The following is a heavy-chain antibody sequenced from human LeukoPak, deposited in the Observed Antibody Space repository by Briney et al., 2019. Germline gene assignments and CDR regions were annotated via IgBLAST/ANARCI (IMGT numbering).Heavy chain of an antibody. V-gene: IGHV4-59*12. D-gene: IGHD5-18*01. Sequence: SETLSLTCNVSGGTIRSYYWSWIRQTPGKELEWIGYIYYTGSTNYNPSLNSRVTMSVDTSKNQFSLKLSSVTAADTAVYYCASLLDTAMPWGQGTLVTVSS. CDR3: ASLLDTAMP. J-gene: IGHJ4*02. CDR2: IYYTGST. CDR1: GGTIRSYY.